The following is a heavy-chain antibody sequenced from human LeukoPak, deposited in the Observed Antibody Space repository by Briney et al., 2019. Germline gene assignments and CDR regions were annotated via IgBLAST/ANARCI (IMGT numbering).Heavy chain of an antibody. CDR2: ISYSGST. D-gene: IGHD6-13*01. CDR1: GDSISSSSYY. CDR3: ARDVTAAFDY. J-gene: IGHJ4*02. V-gene: IGHV4-39*07. Sequence: PSETLSLTCIVSGDSISSSSYYWGWIRQPPGKGLEWIGSISYSGSTYYNPSPKSRITISVDTSKNQFSLKLSSVTAADTAVYYCARDVTAAFDYWGQGTLVTVSS.